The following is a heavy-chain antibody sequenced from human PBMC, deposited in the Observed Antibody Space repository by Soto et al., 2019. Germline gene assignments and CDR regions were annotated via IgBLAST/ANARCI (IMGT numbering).Heavy chain of an antibody. D-gene: IGHD3-22*01. Sequence: SETLSLTCPFSGGSISSGGYYWSWVRPHPGKGLEWIGYIYYSGSTYYNPSLKGRVTISVDTSKNQFSLKLSSVTAADTAVYYCARGRSIDRRWLRIGYLDYWGQGTLVTVSS. J-gene: IGHJ4*02. V-gene: IGHV4-31*03. CDR2: IYYSGST. CDR3: ARGRSIDRRWLRIGYLDY. CDR1: GGSISSGGYY.